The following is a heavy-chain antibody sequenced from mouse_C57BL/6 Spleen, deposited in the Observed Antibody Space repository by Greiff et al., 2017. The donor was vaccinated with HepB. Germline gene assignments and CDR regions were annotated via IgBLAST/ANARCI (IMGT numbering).Heavy chain of an antibody. CDR2: ISSGSSTI. Sequence: EVQRVESGGGLVKPGGSLKLSCAASGFTFSDYGMHWVRQAPEKGLEWVAYISSGSSTIYYADTVKGRFTISRDNAKNTLFLQMTSLRSEDTAMYYCARGYDYEAMDYWGQGTSVTVSS. J-gene: IGHJ4*01. V-gene: IGHV5-17*01. CDR1: GFTFSDYG. CDR3: ARGYDYEAMDY. D-gene: IGHD2-10*02.